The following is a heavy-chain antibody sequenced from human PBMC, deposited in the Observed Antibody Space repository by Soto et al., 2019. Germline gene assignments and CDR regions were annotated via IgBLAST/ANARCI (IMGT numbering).Heavy chain of an antibody. Sequence: ASVKVSCKDSGYTFTSYAMHWVRQAPGQRLEWMGWINAGNGNTNYSQKFQDRVTITRDTSASTAYMELSSLRSEDTAVYYCAREKRFGFSGTYLFDYWGQGTLVTVSS. J-gene: IGHJ4*02. CDR1: GYTFTSYA. V-gene: IGHV1-3*01. CDR3: AREKRFGFSGTYLFDY. D-gene: IGHD1-26*01. CDR2: INAGNGNT.